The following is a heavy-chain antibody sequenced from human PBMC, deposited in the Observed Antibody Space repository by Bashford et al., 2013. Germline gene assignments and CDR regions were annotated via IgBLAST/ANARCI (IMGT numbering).Heavy chain of an antibody. CDR3: IRDFSWSFQQ. Sequence: VRQAPGKGLVWVSRINHDGNVISYADSVRGRFTISRDNAKNTVFLHMNNLRVEDTARYYCIRDFSWSFQQWGQGTLVTVSS. V-gene: IGHV3-74*01. CDR2: INHDGNVI. J-gene: IGHJ1*01.